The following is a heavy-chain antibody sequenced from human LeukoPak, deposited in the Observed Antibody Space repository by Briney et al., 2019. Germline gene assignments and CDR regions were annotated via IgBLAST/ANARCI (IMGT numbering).Heavy chain of an antibody. CDR2: ISAYEGNT. D-gene: IGHD2-2*01. CDR3: ARDNAIIPAEIADY. CDR1: GYTFARYG. J-gene: IGHJ4*02. Sequence: ASVKVSCKASGYTFARYGISWVRQAPGQGLEWMGWISAYEGNTKYAQKVQGRVIMTTDTSTSTAYMELRSLRSGDTAVYYCARDNAIIPAEIADYWGQGTQVTVSS. V-gene: IGHV1-18*01.